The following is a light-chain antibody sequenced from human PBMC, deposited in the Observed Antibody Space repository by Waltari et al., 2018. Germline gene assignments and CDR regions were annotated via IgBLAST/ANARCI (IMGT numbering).Light chain of an antibody. J-gene: IGLJ3*02. CDR2: NDD. V-gene: IGLV1-44*01. Sequence: QSVLTQPPSASGAPGQRVTITCSIGSSNLGSNTVNWSQHFPGTAPKLLMFNDDQRASGVPALFSRSRSVTSASLAISVLQSEDEATYYCAAWYDTLKGLFGVGTTLTVL. CDR3: AAWYDTLKGL. CDR1: SSNLGSNT.